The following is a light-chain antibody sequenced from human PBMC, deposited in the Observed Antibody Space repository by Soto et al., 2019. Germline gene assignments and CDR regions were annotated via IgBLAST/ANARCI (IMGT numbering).Light chain of an antibody. CDR1: QSVSSS. J-gene: IGKJ1*01. V-gene: IGKV3-20*01. CDR2: GAS. Sequence: EIVLTQSPGTLSLSPGERATLSCRASQSVSSSLAWYQQKPGQAPRLLMYGASSRDTGIPDRFSGSASGTDFTLTISSLEPEDFAVYFCQHYGSSRTFGQGTKVEIK. CDR3: QHYGSSRT.